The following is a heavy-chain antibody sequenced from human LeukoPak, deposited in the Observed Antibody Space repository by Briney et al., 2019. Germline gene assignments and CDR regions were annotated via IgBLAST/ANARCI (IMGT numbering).Heavy chain of an antibody. D-gene: IGHD6-19*01. Sequence: GGSLRLSCAASGFTVSGTYMSWVRQAAGKGWEWVSTIYDAGSTSYADSVKGRFTITRDNSKNTLFLQMNSLRADDTAVYYCAGATKWLAHDFWGQGTLVTVSS. CDR1: GFTVSGTY. V-gene: IGHV3-53*01. J-gene: IGHJ4*02. CDR3: AGATKWLAHDF. CDR2: IYDAGST.